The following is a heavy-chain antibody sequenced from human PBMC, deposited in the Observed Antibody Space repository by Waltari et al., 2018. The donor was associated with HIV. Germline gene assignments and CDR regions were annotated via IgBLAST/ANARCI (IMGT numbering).Heavy chain of an antibody. V-gene: IGHV3-21*01. D-gene: IGHD3-3*01. J-gene: IGHJ4*02. Sequence: EVQLVESGGGLVKPGGSLRLSCVVSGFTFNTFSMKWVRQAPGKGLEWVSSISRTSSFIYYADSVKGRFTISRDNGKNSLYLQINKLRVEDTAVYYCASEDFWSGPHNWGQGTLVTVSS. CDR2: ISRTSSFI. CDR1: GFTFNTFS. CDR3: ASEDFWSGPHN.